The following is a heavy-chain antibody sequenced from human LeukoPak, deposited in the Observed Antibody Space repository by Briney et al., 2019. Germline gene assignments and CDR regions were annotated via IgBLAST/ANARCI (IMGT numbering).Heavy chain of an antibody. CDR2: FDPEDGET. CDR3: ATGLTGSSAFDI. Sequence: ASVKVSCKVSGYTLTELSMHWVRQAPGKGLEWMGGFDPEDGETIYAQKFQGRVTMTEDTSTDTAYMELSSLRSEDTAVYYCATGLTGSSAFDIWGQGTMVTVSS. J-gene: IGHJ3*02. CDR1: GYTLTELS. V-gene: IGHV1-24*01. D-gene: IGHD2-2*01.